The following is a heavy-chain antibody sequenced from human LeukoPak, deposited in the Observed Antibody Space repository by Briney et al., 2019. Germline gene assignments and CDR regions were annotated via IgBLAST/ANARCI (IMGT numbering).Heavy chain of an antibody. CDR3: ARDTYYYDSSGYPRQDAFDI. V-gene: IGHV3-30*14. CDR1: GFTFSSYA. J-gene: IGHJ3*02. D-gene: IGHD3-22*01. CDR2: ISYDGSNK. Sequence: GGSLRLSCAASGFTFSSYAMHWVRQAPGKGLEWVAVISYDGSNKYYADSVKGRFTISRDNSKNTLYLQMNSLRAEDTAVYYCARDTYYYDSSGYPRQDAFDIWGQGTMVTVSS.